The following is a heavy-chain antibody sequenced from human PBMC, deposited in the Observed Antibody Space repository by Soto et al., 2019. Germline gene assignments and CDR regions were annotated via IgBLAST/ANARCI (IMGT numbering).Heavy chain of an antibody. CDR1: GGSISSGGYY. D-gene: IGHD3-22*01. V-gene: IGHV4-31*03. J-gene: IGHJ3*02. CDR2: IYYSGST. CDR3: ASLDSSGGDAFDI. Sequence: QVQLQESGPGLVKPSQTLSLTCTVSGGSISSGGYYWSWIRQHPGKGLEWIGYIYYSGSTYYNPSLKSRVTISVETSQNQFSLKLSSVTAADTAVYYCASLDSSGGDAFDIWGQGTMVTVSS.